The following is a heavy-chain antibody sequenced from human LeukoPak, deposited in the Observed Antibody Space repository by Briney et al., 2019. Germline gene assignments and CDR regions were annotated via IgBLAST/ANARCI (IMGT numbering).Heavy chain of an antibody. CDR2: ISNDGSST. CDR3: AREGAAAAGPPFDY. D-gene: IGHD6-13*01. Sequence: QAGGSLRLSCADSGFTFSSYWMHWVRHAPGKGLVWVSRISNDGSSTNYADSVKGRFTISRDNSKNTLYLQMNSLRAEDTAVYYCAREGAAAAGPPFDYWGQGTLVTVSS. CDR1: GFTFSSYW. V-gene: IGHV3-74*01. J-gene: IGHJ4*02.